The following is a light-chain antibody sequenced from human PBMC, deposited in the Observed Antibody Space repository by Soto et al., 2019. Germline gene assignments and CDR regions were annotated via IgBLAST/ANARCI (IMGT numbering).Light chain of an antibody. CDR1: QSVRIN. CDR2: GAS. V-gene: IGKV3-15*01. J-gene: IGKJ5*01. CDR3: QQYNNWPPIT. Sequence: EIVMTQSPATLSVSPGERATLSCRANQSVRINLAWYQQKPGQAPRLLIYGASTRATGIPARFSGSGSGTEFTLTISNLQSEDFAVYYCQQYNNWPPITFGQGTRREIK.